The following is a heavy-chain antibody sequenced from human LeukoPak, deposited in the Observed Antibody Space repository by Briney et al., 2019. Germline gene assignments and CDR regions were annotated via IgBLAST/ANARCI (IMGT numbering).Heavy chain of an antibody. Sequence: GESLKISCKGSGYSFTSYGIGWVRQMPGKGLEWMGIIYPGDSDTRYSPTFQGQVTISVDKSISTAYLQWSSLKASDTAMYYCATLSSPGSYYSFDYWGQGTLVTVSS. J-gene: IGHJ4*02. CDR2: IYPGDSDT. D-gene: IGHD3-10*01. CDR1: GYSFTSYG. V-gene: IGHV5-51*01. CDR3: ATLSSPGSYYSFDY.